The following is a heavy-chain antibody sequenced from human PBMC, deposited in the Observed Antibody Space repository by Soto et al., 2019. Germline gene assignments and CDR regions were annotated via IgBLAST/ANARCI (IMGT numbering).Heavy chain of an antibody. J-gene: IGHJ4*02. CDR1: GFTVSSYA. V-gene: IGHV3-64D*06. Sequence: GGSLRLSCAASGFTVSSYAMNWVRQAPGKGLEYVSGVRGNGGPPFYADSVKGRFTISRDNSKNTLYLQMSGLSADDKAVYYCVKSRGGNNFDFFDWGQGALVTVSS. CDR3: VKSRGGNNFDFFD. D-gene: IGHD5-12*01. CDR2: VRGNGGPP.